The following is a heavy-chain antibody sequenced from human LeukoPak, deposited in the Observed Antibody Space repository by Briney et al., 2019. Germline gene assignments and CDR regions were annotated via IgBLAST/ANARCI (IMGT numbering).Heavy chain of an antibody. CDR1: GYTFTGYY. V-gene: IGHV1-2*04. CDR3: AREAVVPAAIGISRADAFDI. Sequence: SSVKVSCKASGYTFTGYYMHWVRQAPGQGLEWMGWINPNSGGTNYAQKFQGWVTMTRDTSISTAYMVLSRLRSDDTAVYYCAREAVVPAAIGISRADAFDIWGQGTMVTVSS. CDR2: INPNSGGT. J-gene: IGHJ3*02. D-gene: IGHD2-2*01.